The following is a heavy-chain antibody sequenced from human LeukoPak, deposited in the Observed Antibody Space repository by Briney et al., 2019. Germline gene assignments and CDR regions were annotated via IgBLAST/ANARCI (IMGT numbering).Heavy chain of an antibody. J-gene: IGHJ4*02. CDR3: ARDRDSSGYYDY. D-gene: IGHD3-22*01. Sequence: SETLSLTCTVSGGSISSYYWSWVRQPPGKGLEWIGYIYYSGSTNYNPSLKSRVTISVDTSKNQFSLKLSSVTAADTAVYYCARDRDSSGYYDYWGQGTLDTVSS. CDR1: GGSISSYY. CDR2: IYYSGST. V-gene: IGHV4-59*12.